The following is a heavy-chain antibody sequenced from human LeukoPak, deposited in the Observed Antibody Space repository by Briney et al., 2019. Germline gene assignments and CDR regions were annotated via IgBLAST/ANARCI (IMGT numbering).Heavy chain of an antibody. D-gene: IGHD2/OR15-2a*01. V-gene: IGHV3-66*03. Sequence: GGSLRLSCTVSGFTVSSNSMSWVRQAPGKGLEWVSFIYSGTIHYSDSVKGRFTISRDNSKNTLYLQMSSLRGDDTAVYYCARPRAPVTRISSFDMWGQGTMVTVSS. CDR1: GFTVSSNS. CDR2: IYSGTI. J-gene: IGHJ3*02. CDR3: ARPRAPVTRISSFDM.